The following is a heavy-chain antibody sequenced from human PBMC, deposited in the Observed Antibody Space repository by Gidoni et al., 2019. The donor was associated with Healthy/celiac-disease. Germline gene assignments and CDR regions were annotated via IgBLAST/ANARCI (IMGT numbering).Heavy chain of an antibody. CDR3: ARVGAIVGARLGY. CDR2: ISSSSSYI. CDR1: GLSFSRYS. V-gene: IGHV3-21*01. D-gene: IGHD1-26*01. J-gene: IGHJ4*02. Sequence: EVQPVESGGGLVKHGGSLRLSCAASGLSFSRYSMNWVRQAPGKGLEWVSSISSSSSYIYYADSVKGRFTISRDNAKNSLYLQMNSLRAEDTAVYYCARVGAIVGARLGYWGQGTLVTVSS.